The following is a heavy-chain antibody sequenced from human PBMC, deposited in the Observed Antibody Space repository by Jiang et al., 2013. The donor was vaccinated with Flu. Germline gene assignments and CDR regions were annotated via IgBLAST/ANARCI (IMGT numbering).Heavy chain of an antibody. CDR1: GYSFTSYW. CDR2: IYPGDSDT. V-gene: IGHV5-51*01. CDR3: ARHAFPYGWANSFDL. J-gene: IGHJ3*01. Sequence: GAEVKKPGESLKISCKGSGYSFTSYWIGWVRQMPGKGLEWMGIIYPGDSDTRYSPSFQGQVTISADKSISTAYLQWSSLKAADTAMYYCARHAFPYGWANSFDLWGQGAMVTLSS. D-gene: IGHD6-19*01.